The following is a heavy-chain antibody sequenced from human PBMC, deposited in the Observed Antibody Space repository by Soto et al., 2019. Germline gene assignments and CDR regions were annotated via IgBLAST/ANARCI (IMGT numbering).Heavy chain of an antibody. CDR1: GGTFSSYA. V-gene: IGHV1-69*01. CDR3: ASSYYYDRPGDG. Sequence: QVQLVQSGAEVKKPGSSVKVSCKASGGTFSSYAISWVRQAPGQGLEWMGGIIPIFGTANYAQKFQGRVTMTAEESKSTAYLELSRLRSEDTAVYCCASSYYYDRPGDGWGQGTTVTVSS. D-gene: IGHD3-22*01. J-gene: IGHJ6*02. CDR2: IIPIFGTA.